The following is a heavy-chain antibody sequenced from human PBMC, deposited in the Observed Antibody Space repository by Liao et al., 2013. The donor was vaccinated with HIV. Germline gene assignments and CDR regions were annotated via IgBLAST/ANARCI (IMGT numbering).Heavy chain of an antibody. Sequence: QVQLQQWGAGLLKPSETLSLTCAVYGGSFSGYSWSWIRQPPGKGLEWIGEINHSGSTNYNASLKSRVTISVDTSKNQFSLKLSSVTAADTAVYYCARGSGYSYGRRGDYWGQGTLVTVSS. D-gene: IGHD5-18*01. J-gene: IGHJ4*02. CDR2: INHSGST. CDR3: ARGSGYSYGRRGDY. V-gene: IGHV4-34*01. CDR1: GGSFSGYS.